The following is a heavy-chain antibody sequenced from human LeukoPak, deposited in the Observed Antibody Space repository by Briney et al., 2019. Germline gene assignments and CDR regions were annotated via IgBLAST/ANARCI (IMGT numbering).Heavy chain of an antibody. D-gene: IGHD2-2*01. J-gene: IGHJ4*02. CDR3: AIRLPAAPGINDY. CDR2: ISGSGGST. Sequence: SGGSLRLSCAASGFTFSDYYMSWIRQAPGKGLEWVSAISGSGGSTYYADSVKGRFTISRDNSKNTLYLQMNSLRAEDTAVYYCAIRLPAAPGINDYWGQGTLVTVSS. V-gene: IGHV3-23*01. CDR1: GFTFSDYY.